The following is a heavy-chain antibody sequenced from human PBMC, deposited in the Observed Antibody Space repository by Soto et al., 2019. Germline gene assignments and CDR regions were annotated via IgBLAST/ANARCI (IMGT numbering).Heavy chain of an antibody. CDR2: IWYDGSNK. CDR3: ARDRRGYDINWFDP. J-gene: IGHJ5*02. Sequence: QVQLVESGGGVVQPGRSLRLSCAASGFTFSSYGMHWVRQAPGKGLEWVAVIWYDGSNKYYADSVKGRFTISRDNSKNTLYLQMNSLRAEDTAVYYCARDRRGYDINWFDPWGQGTLVTVSS. D-gene: IGHD5-12*01. V-gene: IGHV3-33*01. CDR1: GFTFSSYG.